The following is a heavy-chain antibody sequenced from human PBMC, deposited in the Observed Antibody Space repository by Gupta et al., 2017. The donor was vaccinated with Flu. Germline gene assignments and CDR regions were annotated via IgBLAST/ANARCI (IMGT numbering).Heavy chain of an antibody. J-gene: IGHJ4*02. V-gene: IGHV3-30*18. CDR3: AKENRSWNNFDY. D-gene: IGHD6-13*01. CDR1: GFTFSSYG. CDR2: ISYDGSNK. Sequence: QVQLVESGGGVVQPGRSLRLSCAASGFTFSSYGMHWVRQAPGKGLEWVAVISYDGSNKYYADSVKGRFTISRDNSKNTLYLQMNSLRAEDTAVYYCAKENRSWNNFDYWGQGTLVTVSS.